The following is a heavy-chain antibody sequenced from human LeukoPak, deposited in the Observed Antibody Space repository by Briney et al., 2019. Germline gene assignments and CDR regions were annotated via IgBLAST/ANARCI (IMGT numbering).Heavy chain of an antibody. CDR2: IRNKANSYAT. V-gene: IGHV3-73*01. CDR1: GFTFSGSA. CDR3: ARDRRVDGMDV. D-gene: IGHD1-26*01. Sequence: PGGSLKLSCAASGFTFSGSAMHWVRQASGKGLEWVGRIRNKANSYATAYAASVKGRFTISRDDSKNTAYLQMNSLKTEDTAVYYCARDRRVDGMDVWGQGTTVIVSS. J-gene: IGHJ6*02.